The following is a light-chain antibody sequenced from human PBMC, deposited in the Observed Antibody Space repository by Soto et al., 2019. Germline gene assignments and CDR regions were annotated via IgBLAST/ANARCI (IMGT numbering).Light chain of an antibody. CDR1: QRISSY. Sequence: DIQMTQSPSSLSASVGDRATITCRASQRISSYLNWYQQKPGKAPKLLIYAASNLQSGVPSRFTGSGSGTDFTLTISSLQPEDFATYYCQQSFRTPLTFXGGTKVDIK. V-gene: IGKV1-39*01. J-gene: IGKJ4*01. CDR2: AAS. CDR3: QQSFRTPLT.